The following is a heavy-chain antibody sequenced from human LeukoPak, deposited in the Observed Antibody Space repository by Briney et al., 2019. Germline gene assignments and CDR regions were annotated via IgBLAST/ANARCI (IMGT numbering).Heavy chain of an antibody. CDR1: GFTFSNYA. CDR3: AKDASNYFWYFDL. V-gene: IGHV3-23*01. D-gene: IGHD1-1*01. CDR2: ITGSGGST. Sequence: GGSLRISCTASGFTFSNYAMTWVRQAPGKGLEWVSAITGSGGSTYYADSVKGRFTISRDNSKNTLYLQMSSLRAEDTAVYYCAKDASNYFWYFDLWGRGTLVTVSS. J-gene: IGHJ2*01.